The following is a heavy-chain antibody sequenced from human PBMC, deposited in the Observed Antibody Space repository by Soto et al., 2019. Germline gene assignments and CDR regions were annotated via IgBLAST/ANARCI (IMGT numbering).Heavy chain of an antibody. CDR2: IYYSGST. D-gene: IGHD1-26*01. J-gene: IGHJ4*02. V-gene: IGHV4-39*01. CDR3: ERHGTGGSYSDY. Sequence: QLQLQESGPGLVKPSETLSLTCTVSGGSISSSSYYWGWIRQPPGKGLEWIGSIYYSGSTYYNPSLKSRVTKSVDTSKNQCSLKLSYVTAADTAVYDCERHGTGGSYSDYWGQGTLVTVSS. CDR1: GGSISSSSYY.